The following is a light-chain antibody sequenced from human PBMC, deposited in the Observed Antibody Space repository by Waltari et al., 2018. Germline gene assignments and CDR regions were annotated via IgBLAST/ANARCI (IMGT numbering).Light chain of an antibody. V-gene: IGKV1-39*01. CDR1: QRISSY. Sequence: DLQMTQSPSSLPASVGDRVTISCRASQRISSYLNWYQQKPGKAPRLLIYGATSLQSGVPSRFSGSGSGTDFTLTISSLQPEDFATYYCQQTYRTPRTFGQGTKVDI. CDR2: GAT. J-gene: IGKJ1*01. CDR3: QQTYRTPRT.